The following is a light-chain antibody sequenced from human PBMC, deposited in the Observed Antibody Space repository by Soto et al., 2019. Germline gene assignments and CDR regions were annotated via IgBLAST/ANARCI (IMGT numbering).Light chain of an antibody. V-gene: IGKV3-15*01. J-gene: IGKJ2*01. CDR3: HQYTSWPPGT. CDR1: QSISRS. CDR2: DAS. Sequence: EIVLTQSPAILSVSPGERATLSCRASQSISRSLAWYQQKPGQAPRLLISDASTRATGIPARFSGSGSGTEFTFTIISLQSEDFALYYCHQYTSWPPGTFGQGTKVEIK.